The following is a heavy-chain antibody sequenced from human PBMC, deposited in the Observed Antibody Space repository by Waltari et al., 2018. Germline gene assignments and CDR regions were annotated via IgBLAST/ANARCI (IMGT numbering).Heavy chain of an antibody. CDR2: ISYDGSNK. CDR3: ARANDFWSGYYSFDY. J-gene: IGHJ4*02. CDR1: GFTFSSYA. Sequence: QVQLVESGGGVVQPGRSLRLSCAASGFTFSSYALPWVPQAPGKGLEWVAVISYDGSNKYYADSVKGRFTISRDNSKNTLYLQMNSLRAEDTAVYYCARANDFWSGYYSFDYWGQGTLVTVSS. D-gene: IGHD3-3*01. V-gene: IGHV3-30*01.